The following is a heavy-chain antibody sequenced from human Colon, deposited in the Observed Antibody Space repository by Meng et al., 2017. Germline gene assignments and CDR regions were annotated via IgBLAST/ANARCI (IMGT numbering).Heavy chain of an antibody. V-gene: IGHV6-1*02. CDR2: TYYSSKWNN. CDR1: GDSVTSNSAA. D-gene: IGHD3-3*01. Sequence: QLQLQPGASGTEAPSPALSLPCAIAGDSVTSNSAALSWVRQPPARGLEWLARTYYSSKWNNDYAVSVKGRITITADTSTNQVSLQLNSVTPEDTAVYYCARGVLVRAFDSWGQGTLVTVSS. CDR3: ARGVLVRAFDS. J-gene: IGHJ4*02.